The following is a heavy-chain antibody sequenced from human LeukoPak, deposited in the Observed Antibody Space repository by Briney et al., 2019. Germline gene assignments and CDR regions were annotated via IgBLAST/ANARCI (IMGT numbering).Heavy chain of an antibody. CDR3: ARRSVGAGRGDLDY. D-gene: IGHD3-10*01. V-gene: IGHV5-51*01. J-gene: IGHJ4*02. CDR1: GYGFTSYW. Sequence: GESLKISCKGSGYGFTSYWIGWVRQMPGKGLEWMGIINPGDSDTRYSPSFQGQVTISADKSISTAYLQWSSLKASDTAMYYCARRSVGAGRGDLDYWGQGTLVNVSS. CDR2: INPGDSDT.